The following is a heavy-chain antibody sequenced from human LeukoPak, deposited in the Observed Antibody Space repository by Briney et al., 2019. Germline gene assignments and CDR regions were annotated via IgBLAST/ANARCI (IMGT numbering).Heavy chain of an antibody. CDR1: GFTFSNYA. Sequence: GGSLRLSCAASGFTFSNYAMHWVRQAPGKGLEWVAVISYDGNNYYYADSVKGRFTISRDNAKNSLYLQMNSLRAEDTAVYYCARAPHYSNYGPYYYGMDVWGQGTTVTVSS. V-gene: IGHV3-30*04. CDR2: ISYDGNNY. CDR3: ARAPHYSNYGPYYYGMDV. J-gene: IGHJ6*02. D-gene: IGHD4-11*01.